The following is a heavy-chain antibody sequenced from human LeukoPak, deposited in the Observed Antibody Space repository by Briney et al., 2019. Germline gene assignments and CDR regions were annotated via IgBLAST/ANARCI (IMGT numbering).Heavy chain of an antibody. CDR1: GYTFTSYG. Sequence: ASVKVSCKASGYTFTSYGISWVRQAPGQGLEWMGWISAYNGNTNYAQKLQGRVTMTTDTSTSTAYMELRSLRSDDTAVYYCARDPLDSIAVAGTKNWFDPWGQGTLVTVSS. CDR2: ISAYNGNT. CDR3: ARDPLDSIAVAGTKNWFDP. J-gene: IGHJ5*02. D-gene: IGHD6-19*01. V-gene: IGHV1-18*01.